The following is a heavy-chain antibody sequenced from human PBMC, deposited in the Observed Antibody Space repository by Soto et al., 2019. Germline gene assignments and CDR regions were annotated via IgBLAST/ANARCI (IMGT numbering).Heavy chain of an antibody. J-gene: IGHJ4*02. CDR3: TRGRYGDY. V-gene: IGHV1-18*01. CDR1: GYTFTSYG. CDR2: ISAHNGNT. D-gene: IGHD1-1*01. Sequence: QVHLVQSGAEVKKPGASVKVSCKASGYTFTSYGITWVRQAPGQGLEWMGWISAHNGNTDYAQKLQGRVIVTRDTSTSTAYKELRSLTPDDTAVYYCTRGRYGDYWRQGALVTVSS.